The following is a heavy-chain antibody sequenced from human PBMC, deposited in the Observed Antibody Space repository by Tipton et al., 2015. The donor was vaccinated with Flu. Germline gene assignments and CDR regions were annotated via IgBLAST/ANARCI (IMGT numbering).Heavy chain of an antibody. J-gene: IGHJ6*02. CDR1: GGSISSYY. CDR3: ASATTVTTSGMDV. CDR2: IYTSGST. D-gene: IGHD4-11*01. Sequence: TLSPTCTVPGGSISSYYWSWIRQPAGKGLEWIGRIYTSGSTNYNPSLKSRDTMSLDTSKNQISLRLKSVTAADTAVYYCASATTVTTSGMDVWGRGTTVTVSS. V-gene: IGHV4-4*07.